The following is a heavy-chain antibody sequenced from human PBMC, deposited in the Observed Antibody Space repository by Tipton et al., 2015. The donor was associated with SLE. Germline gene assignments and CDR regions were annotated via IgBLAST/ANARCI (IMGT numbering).Heavy chain of an antibody. CDR1: GGSINSYY. CDR2: IYYSGST. Sequence: GLVKPSETLSLTCTVSGGSINSYYWSWIRQPPGKGLEWIGYIYYSGSTNYNPSLKSRVTISVDTSKNQFSLKLSSVTAADTAVYYCARDTVTPPLDYWGQGTLVTVSS. V-gene: IGHV4-59*01. CDR3: ARDTVTPPLDY. D-gene: IGHD4-17*01. J-gene: IGHJ4*02.